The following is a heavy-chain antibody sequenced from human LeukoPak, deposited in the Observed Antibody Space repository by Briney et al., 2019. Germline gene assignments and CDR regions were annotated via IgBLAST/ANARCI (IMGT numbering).Heavy chain of an antibody. Sequence: GGSLRLSCAASGFTFNRYWMSWVRQAPGKGLEWVAQVKSDGSEEYYADPVRGRFTISRDNAKNTLYLQMNSLRAEDTAVYYCARVRADYQDYYYYGMDVWGQGTTVTVSS. V-gene: IGHV3-7*02. D-gene: IGHD4-11*01. CDR3: ARVRADYQDYYYYGMDV. CDR2: VKSDGSEE. CDR1: GFTFNRYW. J-gene: IGHJ6*02.